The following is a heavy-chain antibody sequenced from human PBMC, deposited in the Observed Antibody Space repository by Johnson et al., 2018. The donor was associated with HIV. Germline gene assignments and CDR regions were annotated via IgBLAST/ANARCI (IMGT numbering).Heavy chain of an antibody. CDR3: ARDGSLGGGLHDAFDI. CDR1: GFTFSDYY. V-gene: IGHV3-11*04. Sequence: QVQLVESGGGLVKPGGSLRLSCAASGFTFSDYYMSWIRQAPGKGPEWISYIRTSSSTIYYADSVKGRFTISRDNAKNTLYLQMNSVRVEDTAVYYCARDGSLGGGLHDAFDIWGPGTMVTVSS. D-gene: IGHD3/OR15-3a*01. CDR2: IRTSSSTI. J-gene: IGHJ3*02.